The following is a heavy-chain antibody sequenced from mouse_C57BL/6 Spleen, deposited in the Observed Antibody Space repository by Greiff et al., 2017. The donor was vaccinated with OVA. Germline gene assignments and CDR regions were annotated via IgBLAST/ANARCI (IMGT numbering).Heavy chain of an antibody. J-gene: IGHJ1*03. V-gene: IGHV1-82*01. CDR2: IYPGDGDT. Sequence: QVQLKESGPELVKPGASVKISCKASGYAFSSSWMNWVKQRPGKGLEWIGRIYPGDGDTNYNGKFKGKATLTADKSSSTAYMQLSSLTSEDSAVYFCARSGGGNWYFDVWGTGTTVTVSS. CDR1: GYAFSSSW. CDR3: ARSGGGNWYFDV. D-gene: IGHD1-1*02.